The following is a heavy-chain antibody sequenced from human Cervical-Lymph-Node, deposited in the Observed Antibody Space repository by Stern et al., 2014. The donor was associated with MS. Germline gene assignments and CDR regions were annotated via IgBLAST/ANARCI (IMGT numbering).Heavy chain of an antibody. Sequence: EVQLLESGEGLVKPGGSLRLSCAGSGFTFSRAWMSWVRQAPGKGLEWLGRVRSNTDGGTTEYAAPVKGRFTISRDDSTNTLYLQMNSLKTGDTAVYYCATELGGWYYFDYWGQGTLVTVSS. D-gene: IGHD6-19*01. CDR3: ATELGGWYYFDY. CDR1: GFTFSRAW. J-gene: IGHJ4*02. V-gene: IGHV3-15*01. CDR2: VRSNTDGGTT.